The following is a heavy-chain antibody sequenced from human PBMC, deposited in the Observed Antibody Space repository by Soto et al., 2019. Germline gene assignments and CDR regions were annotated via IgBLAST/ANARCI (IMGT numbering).Heavy chain of an antibody. Sequence: GESLKISCNTSGYSFTIYWIGWVRQMPGKGLEWMGIIFPGDSDTRYSPSFQGQVNISADKSISTAYLQWSSLKASDTAMYYCANSLRAASYYGMDVWGQGTTVTVSS. CDR3: ANSLRAASYYGMDV. V-gene: IGHV5-51*01. CDR2: IFPGDSDT. D-gene: IGHD2-15*01. CDR1: GYSFTIYW. J-gene: IGHJ6*02.